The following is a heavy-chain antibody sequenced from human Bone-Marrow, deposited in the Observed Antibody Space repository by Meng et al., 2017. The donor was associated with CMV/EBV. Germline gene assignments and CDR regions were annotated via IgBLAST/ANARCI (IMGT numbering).Heavy chain of an antibody. CDR3: VKDLGGWSDY. CDR1: GFTFSNFW. J-gene: IGHJ4*02. Sequence: VQLVESGGGLVKPGGSLRLSCTVSGFTFSNFWMHWVRQAPGKGLVWVSLINPHGNIINYADSVKGRFTISRDNAKNMLYLQMNSLRAEDTAVFYCVKDLGGWSDYWGQGTLVTVSS. CDR2: INPHGNII. V-gene: IGHV3-74*01. D-gene: IGHD6-19*01.